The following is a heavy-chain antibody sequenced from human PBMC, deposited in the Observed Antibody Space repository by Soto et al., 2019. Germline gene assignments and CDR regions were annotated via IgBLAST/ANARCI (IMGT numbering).Heavy chain of an antibody. CDR2: LIPIFGTP. J-gene: IGHJ5*02. CDR3: AREKFSTYFDP. CDR1: GGTFNSYR. Sequence: QVQLVQSGAEVKKPGSSVEVSGKSSGGTFNSYRISWVRQAPGQGLEGMGGLIPIFGTPNYAQKFQGRLTVTADESTSTVYMELSSMRSEDTAMYYCAREKFSTYFDPRGQGSLVTVYS. V-gene: IGHV1-69*01.